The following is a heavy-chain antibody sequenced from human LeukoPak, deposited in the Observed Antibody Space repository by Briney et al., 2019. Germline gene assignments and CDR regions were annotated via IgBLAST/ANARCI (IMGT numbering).Heavy chain of an antibody. CDR3: ARVRYYGSGEEIDP. Sequence: SGTLSLTCTVSGGSISSGGYLWSWIRQNPGKGLEWIGYIYHGGNTYYNPSLKSRVTISVDTSKNQFSLKLSSVTAADTAVYYCARVRYYGSGEEIDPWGQGTLVTVSS. CDR2: IYHGGNT. J-gene: IGHJ5*02. CDR1: GGSISSGGYL. D-gene: IGHD3-10*01. V-gene: IGHV4-31*03.